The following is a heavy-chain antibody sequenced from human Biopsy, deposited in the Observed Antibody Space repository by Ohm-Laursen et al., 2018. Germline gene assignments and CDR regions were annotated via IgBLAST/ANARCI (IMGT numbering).Heavy chain of an antibody. CDR2: IRPYNDKP. J-gene: IGHJ4*02. V-gene: IGHV1-18*01. D-gene: IGHD2/OR15-2a*01. CDR1: APSFTSYG. CDR3: ARFFCSSTTCYGLCDN. Sequence: PSVTVSRHASAPSFTSYGIGCARLAPGQGLGWMGWIRPYNDKPSYPPKLQDRVTMTADTSTNTAHMELRSLRSDDTAVSYCARFFCSSTTCYGLCDNWGQGTVVTASS.